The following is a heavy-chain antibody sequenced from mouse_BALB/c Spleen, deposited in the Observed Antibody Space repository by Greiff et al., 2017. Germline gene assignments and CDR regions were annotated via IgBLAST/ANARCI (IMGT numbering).Heavy chain of an antibody. D-gene: IGHD2-4*01. J-gene: IGHJ2*01. CDR1: GYSITSGYY. CDR2: ISYDGSN. V-gene: IGHV3-6*02. Sequence: EVKLMESGPGLVKPSQSLSLTCSVTGYSITSGYYWNWIRQFPGNKLEWMGYISYDGSNNYNPSLKNRISITRDTSKNQFFLKLNSVTTEDTATYYCARRDYDYGFDYWGQGTTLTVSS. CDR3: ARRDYDYGFDY.